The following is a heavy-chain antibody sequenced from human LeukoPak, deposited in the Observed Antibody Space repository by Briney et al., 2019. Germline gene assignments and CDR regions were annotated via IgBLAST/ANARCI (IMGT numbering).Heavy chain of an antibody. V-gene: IGHV3-30-3*01. D-gene: IGHD3-10*01. CDR2: ISYDGSDK. Sequence: GGSLRLSCAASGFTFKSYPIHWVRQAPGKGLEWVAVISYDGSDKYYADSVKGRFSISRDNSKNTLYLQMNSLRLEDTAVYYCARDPETTLVRGIVIGPSNFDSWGRGALVTVSS. J-gene: IGHJ4*02. CDR3: ARDPETTLVRGIVIGPSNFDS. CDR1: GFTFKSYP.